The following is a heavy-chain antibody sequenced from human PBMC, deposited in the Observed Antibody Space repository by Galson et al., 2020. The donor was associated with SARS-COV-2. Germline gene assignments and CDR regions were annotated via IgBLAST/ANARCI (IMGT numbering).Heavy chain of an antibody. J-gene: IGHJ4*02. CDR3: ARSLRDGSNRNAGLSY. CDR1: GFTFVTYW. CDR2: IKQDGSEK. D-gene: IGHD1-1*01. Sequence: GESLKISCTASGFTFVTYWMTWVRQAPGKGLEWVANIKQDGSEKYYVDSVKGRFTISRDNAGNSLFPQMNSLRAEDTAVYYCARSLRDGSNRNAGLSYWGQGTLVTVSS. V-gene: IGHV3-7*01.